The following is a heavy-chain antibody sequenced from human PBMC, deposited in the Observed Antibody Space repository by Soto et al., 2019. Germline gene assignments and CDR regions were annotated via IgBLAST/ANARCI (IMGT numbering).Heavy chain of an antibody. V-gene: IGHV3-74*01. J-gene: IGHJ4*02. CDR2: INGDGSST. D-gene: IGHD3-3*01. CDR1: GFAFSGYG. CDR3: ARDSSYDFWSGYPNDY. Sequence: GGSLRLSCAASGFAFSGYGMHWVRQAPGEGLVWVSRINGDGSSTSYADSVKGRFTISRDNAKNTLYLQMNSLRAEDTAVYYCARDSSYDFWSGYPNDYWGQGTLVTVSS.